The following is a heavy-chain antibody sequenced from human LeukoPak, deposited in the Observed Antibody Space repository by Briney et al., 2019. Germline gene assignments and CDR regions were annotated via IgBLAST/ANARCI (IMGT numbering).Heavy chain of an antibody. CDR1: GGSFSGYY. V-gene: IGHV4-34*01. D-gene: IGHD6-13*01. CDR2: INHSGST. Sequence: SETLSLTCAVYGGSFSGYYWSWIRQPPGKGLEWMGEINHSGSTNYNPSLKSRVTISVDTSKNQFSLKLSSVTAADTAVYYCARHPYSSSAGMDVWGQGTTVTVSS. CDR3: ARHPYSSSAGMDV. J-gene: IGHJ6*02.